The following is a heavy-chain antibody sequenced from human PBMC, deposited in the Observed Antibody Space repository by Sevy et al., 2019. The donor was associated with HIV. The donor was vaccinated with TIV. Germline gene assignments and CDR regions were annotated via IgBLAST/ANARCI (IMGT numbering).Heavy chain of an antibody. D-gene: IGHD2-2*01. CDR2: ISGSGGST. CDR1: GFTFSSYA. V-gene: IGHV3-23*01. Sequence: GGSLRLSCAASGFTFSSYAMSWVRQAPGKGLEWVSAISGSGGSTYYADSVKGRFTISRDNSKNTLYLQMNSLRAEDTAVYYCARDSTVVVPAANSNYYYGMDVWGQGTTVTVSS. CDR3: ARDSTVVVPAANSNYYYGMDV. J-gene: IGHJ6*02.